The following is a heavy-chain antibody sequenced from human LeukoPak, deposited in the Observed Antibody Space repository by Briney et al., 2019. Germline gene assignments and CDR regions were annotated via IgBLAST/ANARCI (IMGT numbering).Heavy chain of an antibody. V-gene: IGHV4-34*01. CDR2: INHSGST. D-gene: IGHD6-13*01. CDR3: ARGLDSSRSFDY. CDR1: GGSFSGYY. Sequence: PETLSLTCAVYGGSFSGYYWSWIRQPPGKGLEWIGEINHSGSTNYNPSLKSRVTISVDTSKNQFSLKLSSVTAADTAVYYCARGLDSSRSFDYWGQGTLVTVSS. J-gene: IGHJ4*02.